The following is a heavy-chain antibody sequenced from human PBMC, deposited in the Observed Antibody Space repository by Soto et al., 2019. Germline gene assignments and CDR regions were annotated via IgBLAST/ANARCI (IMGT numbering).Heavy chain of an antibody. CDR1: GGSISSGDYY. CDR2: IYYSGST. Sequence: SETLSLTCTVSGGSISSGDYYWSWIRQPPGKGLEWIGYIYYSGSTYYNPSLKSRVTISVDTSKNQFSLKLSSVTAADTAVYYCARARTMVRGVIITEVTAFDIWGQGTMVTVSS. V-gene: IGHV4-30-4*01. D-gene: IGHD3-10*01. J-gene: IGHJ3*02. CDR3: ARARTMVRGVIITEVTAFDI.